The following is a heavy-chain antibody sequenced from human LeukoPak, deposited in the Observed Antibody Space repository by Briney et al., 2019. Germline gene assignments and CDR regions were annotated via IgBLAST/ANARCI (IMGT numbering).Heavy chain of an antibody. CDR1: GYTFTSYA. J-gene: IGHJ4*02. CDR3: AREPPTDSSSWYFGY. V-gene: IGHV1-18*01. CDR2: ISAYNGNT. D-gene: IGHD6-13*01. Sequence: ASVKVSCKASGYTFTSYAMNWVRQAPGQGLEWMGWISAYNGNTNYAQKLQGRVTMTTDTSTSTAYMELRSLRSDDTAVYYCAREPPTDSSSWYFGYWGQGTLVTVSS.